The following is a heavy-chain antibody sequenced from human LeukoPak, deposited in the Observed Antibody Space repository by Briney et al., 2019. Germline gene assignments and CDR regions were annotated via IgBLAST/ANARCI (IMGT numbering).Heavy chain of an antibody. V-gene: IGHV3-23*01. CDR2: ISGGGGST. Sequence: GGSLRLSCAASGFTFTSYSMNWVRQAPGKGLEWVSTISGGGGSTYYADSVKGRFTISRDNSKNTLYLQMNSLRAEDTAIYYCAKDQNMVATAPFDCWGQGTLVTVSS. D-gene: IGHD5-12*01. J-gene: IGHJ4*02. CDR1: GFTFTSYS. CDR3: AKDQNMVATAPFDC.